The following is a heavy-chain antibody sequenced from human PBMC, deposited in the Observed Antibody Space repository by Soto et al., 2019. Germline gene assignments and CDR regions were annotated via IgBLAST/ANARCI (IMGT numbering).Heavy chain of an antibody. CDR2: IVVGSGNT. V-gene: IGHV1-58*01. CDR1: GFTFTSSA. J-gene: IGHJ6*02. CDR3: AAGLEDTAMGAYYYYGMDV. D-gene: IGHD5-18*01. Sequence: ASVKVSCKASGFTFTSSAVQWVRQARGQRLEWIGWIVVGSGNTNYAQKFQERVTITRDMSTSTAYMELSSLRSEDTAVYYCAAGLEDTAMGAYYYYGMDVWGQGTTVTVSS.